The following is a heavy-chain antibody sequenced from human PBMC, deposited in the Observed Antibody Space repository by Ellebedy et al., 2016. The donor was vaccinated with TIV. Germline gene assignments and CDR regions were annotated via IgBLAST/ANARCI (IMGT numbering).Heavy chain of an antibody. CDR1: GGSISSYY. J-gene: IGHJ5*02. Sequence: SETLSLTXTVSGGSISSYYWSWIRQPPGKGLEWIGYIYYSGSTNYNPSLKSRVTISVDTSKNQFSLKLSSVTAADTAVYYCARDGVAMTPRGWFDPWGQGTLVTVSS. V-gene: IGHV4-59*01. CDR2: IYYSGST. CDR3: ARDGVAMTPRGWFDP. D-gene: IGHD5-12*01.